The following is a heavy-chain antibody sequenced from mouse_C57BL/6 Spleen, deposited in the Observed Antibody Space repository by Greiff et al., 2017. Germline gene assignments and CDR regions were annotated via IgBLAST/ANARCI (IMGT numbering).Heavy chain of an antibody. CDR3: ARDWDAMDY. V-gene: IGHV1-61*01. D-gene: IGHD4-1*01. CDR2: IYPSDSAT. J-gene: IGHJ4*01. Sequence: QVQLQQPGAELVRPGSSVTLSCKASGYTFTSYWMGWVRTRPGQGLEWIGNIYPSDSATHCNQKFKDKATLTVDKSSSTAYMQLSSLTSEDSAVYYCARDWDAMDYWGQGTSVTVSS. CDR1: GYTFTSYW.